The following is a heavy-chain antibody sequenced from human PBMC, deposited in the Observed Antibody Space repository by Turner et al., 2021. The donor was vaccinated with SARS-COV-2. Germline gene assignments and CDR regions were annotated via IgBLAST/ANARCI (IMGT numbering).Heavy chain of an antibody. V-gene: IGHV3-53*01. Sequence: VQVVESGGGWIQRGGSLRLSCTASGLTVSSYYMSWVRRVQRKGLEWVSAIYSGGSISIANSMKGRSTNIRDNSKNTLYLQMNSLRAEDIAVYYCARYFNKWGQGTLVTVSS. CDR1: GLTVSSYY. J-gene: IGHJ4*02. D-gene: IGHD3-9*01. CDR3: ARYFNK. CDR2: IYSGGSI.